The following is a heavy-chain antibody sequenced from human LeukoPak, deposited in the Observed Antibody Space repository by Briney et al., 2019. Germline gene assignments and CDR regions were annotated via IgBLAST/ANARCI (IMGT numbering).Heavy chain of an antibody. CDR2: ISYDGSNK. CDR1: GLTFSSYA. CDR3: ARVWGLYYDYVWGSWPHDY. D-gene: IGHD3-16*01. J-gene: IGHJ4*02. V-gene: IGHV3-30-3*01. Sequence: PGGSLRLSCAASGLTFSSYATHWVRQAPGKGLEWVAVISYDGSNKYYADSVKGRFTISRDNSKNTLYLQMNSLRAEDTAVYYCARVWGLYYDYVWGSWPHDYWGQGTLVTVSS.